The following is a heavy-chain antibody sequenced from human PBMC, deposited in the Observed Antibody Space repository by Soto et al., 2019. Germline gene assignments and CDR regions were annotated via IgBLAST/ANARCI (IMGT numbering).Heavy chain of an antibody. Sequence: SQTLSLTCAISGDSVSSNSAAWNWIRQSPSRGLEWLGRTYYRSKWYNDYAVSVKSRITINPDTSKNQFSLQLNSVTPDDTAVYYCARGPDLSTSSSSPRDVWGKGTRGT. D-gene: IGHD3-10*01. CDR2: TYYRSKWYN. CDR1: GDSVSSNSAA. J-gene: IGHJ6*03. CDR3: ARGPDLSTSSSSPRDV. V-gene: IGHV6-1*01.